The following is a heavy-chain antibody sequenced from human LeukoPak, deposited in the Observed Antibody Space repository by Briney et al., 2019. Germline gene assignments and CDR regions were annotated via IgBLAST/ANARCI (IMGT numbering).Heavy chain of an antibody. D-gene: IGHD3-22*01. CDR3: ARRSGVLDSRDYRYHFDF. V-gene: IGHV4-59*11. J-gene: IGHJ4*02. Sequence: PSETLSLTCIVSGDSISSHYWSWIRQPPGKGLEDIGYIYYSGGTDYNPSLKSRVTISLDTSKNQFSLNLTSVTAADTAVYYCARRSGVLDSRDYRYHFDFWGQGTLVTVSS. CDR1: GDSISSHY. CDR2: IYYSGGT.